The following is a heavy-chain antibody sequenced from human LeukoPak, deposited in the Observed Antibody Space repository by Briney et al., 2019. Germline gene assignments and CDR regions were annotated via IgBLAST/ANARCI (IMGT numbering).Heavy chain of an antibody. Sequence: ASVKVSCKASGYTFTGYYMHWVRQAPGQGLEWMGWINPNSGDTNYAQKFQGRVTMTRDTSISTAYMELSRLRSDDTAVYYCARWDVVVAAKDYWGQGTLVTVSS. CDR2: INPNSGDT. CDR1: GYTFTGYY. CDR3: ARWDVVVAAKDY. J-gene: IGHJ4*02. D-gene: IGHD2-15*01. V-gene: IGHV1-2*02.